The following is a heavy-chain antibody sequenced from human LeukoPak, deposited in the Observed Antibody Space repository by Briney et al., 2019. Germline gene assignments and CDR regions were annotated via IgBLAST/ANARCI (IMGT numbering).Heavy chain of an antibody. CDR2: ITGSGGST. V-gene: IGHV3-23*01. CDR1: GCTFSGYA. J-gene: IGHJ4*02. D-gene: IGHD3-22*01. Sequence: GGSLRLSCAASGCTFSGYAMSWVRQAPGKGLEWVSVITGSGGSTYYADSVKGRFTISRDNSKNTLYLQMNSLRAGDTAVYYCAKDRNYYDSSIDSDYWGQGTLVTVSS. CDR3: AKDRNYYDSSIDSDY.